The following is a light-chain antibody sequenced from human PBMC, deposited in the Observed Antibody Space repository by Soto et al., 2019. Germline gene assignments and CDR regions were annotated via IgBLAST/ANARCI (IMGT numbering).Light chain of an antibody. V-gene: IGKV3-15*01. Sequence: EIILTQSPASLSVSPGEKSPPSRRARPNGNKHLAWYPQKPGQAPRLLIYGASTRATGIPGRFRGSGSGTEFTLTITSLQSEDFAVYFCQQYNNLPPDTFGQGTKLEIK. CDR1: PNGNKH. J-gene: IGKJ2*01. CDR2: GAS. CDR3: QQYNNLPPDT.